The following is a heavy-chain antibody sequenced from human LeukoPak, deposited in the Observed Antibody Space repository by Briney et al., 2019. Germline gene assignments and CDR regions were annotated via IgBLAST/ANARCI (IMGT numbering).Heavy chain of an antibody. CDR3: ARDRSREGVHAFDV. V-gene: IGHV4-59*11. D-gene: IGHD3-3*01. CDR1: GGSITTHY. CDR2: VHYTDSP. J-gene: IGHJ3*01. Sequence: SETLSLTSTVSGGSITTHYWSWIRQPPGKGLEWIGYVHYTDSPNFNPSLKSRVTISLDTSKNQFSLKLTSVTAADAAVYYCARDRSREGVHAFDVWGRGTMVTVSS.